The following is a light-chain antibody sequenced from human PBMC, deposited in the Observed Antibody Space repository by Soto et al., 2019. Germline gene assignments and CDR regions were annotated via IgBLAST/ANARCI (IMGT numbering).Light chain of an antibody. CDR3: QQYGESPWT. V-gene: IGKV3-20*01. Sequence: EVVLTQSPGTLSLSPGERATLSCRASQRVGSTYLAWYQRKPGQAPRLLIYGVFSRASGIPDRFSGSGSGTDFILTISRLEPEDSAVYYCQQYGESPWTFGQGTQVEIK. CDR2: GVF. CDR1: QRVGSTY. J-gene: IGKJ1*01.